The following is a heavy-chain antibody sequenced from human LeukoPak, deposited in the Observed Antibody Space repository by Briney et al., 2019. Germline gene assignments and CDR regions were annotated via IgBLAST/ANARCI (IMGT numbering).Heavy chain of an antibody. J-gene: IGHJ3*02. Sequence: PGGSLRLSCAASGFTFSSYWMHWVRQAPGKGLVWVSRISTDGSSTNSADSVKGRFTISRDNAKNTLYLQMNSLRAEETAVYYCVRXYSSSSGRAFDIWGQGTMVTVSP. CDR1: GFTFSSYW. V-gene: IGHV3-74*01. CDR2: ISTDGSST. D-gene: IGHD6-6*01. CDR3: VRXYSSSSGRAFDI.